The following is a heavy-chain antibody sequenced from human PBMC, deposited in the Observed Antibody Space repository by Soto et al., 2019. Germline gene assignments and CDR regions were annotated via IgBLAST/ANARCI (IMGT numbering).Heavy chain of an antibody. D-gene: IGHD6-19*01. Sequence: QVQLVESGGGVVQPGRSLRLACAASGFTFSTYGMHWVRQAPGKGLEWVAIIWYDGSNKYYGDSVKGRFTISRDNSKNTLYLQMNSLRGEDTAVYYCARDRIPMAGDYYYDLDVWGQGTTVTVSS. CDR1: GFTFSTYG. V-gene: IGHV3-33*01. CDR2: IWYDGSNK. CDR3: ARDRIPMAGDYYYDLDV. J-gene: IGHJ6*02.